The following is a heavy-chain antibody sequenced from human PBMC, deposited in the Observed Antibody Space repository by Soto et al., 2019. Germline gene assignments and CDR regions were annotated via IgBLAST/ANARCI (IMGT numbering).Heavy chain of an antibody. CDR3: ARLRSMDV. CDR2: ISRSSGTI. CDR1: GFSFNDYS. V-gene: IGHV3-48*01. J-gene: IGHJ6*02. Sequence: EVQMVESGGGLVQPGGSLRLSCAASGFSFNDYSMNWVRQAPGKGLEWVSYISRSSGTIYYADSVKGRFTISRDNAKKSLYLQMNRLRTEDTAVYYCARLRSMDVRGQGTTVTVSS.